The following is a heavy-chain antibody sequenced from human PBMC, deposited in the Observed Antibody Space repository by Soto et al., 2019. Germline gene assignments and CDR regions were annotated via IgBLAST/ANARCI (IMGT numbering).Heavy chain of an antibody. CDR2: IIPIFGTA. D-gene: IGHD1-26*01. CDR1: GGTFSSYA. CDR3: ATASKLALPVLAHV. Sequence: ASVKVSCKASGGTFSSYAISWVRQAPGQGLEWMGGIIPIFGTANYAQKFQGRVTITADESTSTAYMELSSLRSEDTAVYYCATASKLALPVLAHVWGQGTTVAVYS. J-gene: IGHJ6*02. V-gene: IGHV1-69*13.